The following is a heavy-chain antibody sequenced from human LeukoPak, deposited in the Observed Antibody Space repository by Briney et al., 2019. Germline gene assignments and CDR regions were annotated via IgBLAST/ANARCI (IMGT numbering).Heavy chain of an antibody. V-gene: IGHV5-51*01. CDR1: GYRFTSFW. J-gene: IGHJ4*02. Sequence: GESLKISCKGSGYRFTSFWIGWVRQVAGKGLEWMGIIYPGDSDTRYSPSLQGQVTISADKSISTAYLQWSSLKASDTAMYYCARVQVEGRAGLDYWGQGTLVTVSS. CDR3: ARVQVEGRAGLDY. D-gene: IGHD3-16*01. CDR2: IYPGDSDT.